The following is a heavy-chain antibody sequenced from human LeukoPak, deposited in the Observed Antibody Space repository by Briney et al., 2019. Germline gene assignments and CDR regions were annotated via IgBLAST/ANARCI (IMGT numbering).Heavy chain of an antibody. CDR2: INHSGST. V-gene: IGHV4-34*01. J-gene: IGHJ4*02. CDR1: GGPFSGYY. CDR3: ARLSPKWAGTVDY. Sequence: SETLSLTCAVYGGPFSGYYWSWIRQPPGKGLEWIGEINHSGSTNYNPSLKSRVTISVDTSKNQFSLKLSSVTAADTAVYYCARLSPKWAGTVDYWGQGTLVTVSS. D-gene: IGHD6-19*01.